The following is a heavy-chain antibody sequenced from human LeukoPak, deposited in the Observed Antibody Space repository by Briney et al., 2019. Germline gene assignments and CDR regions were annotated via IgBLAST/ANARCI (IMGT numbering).Heavy chain of an antibody. V-gene: IGHV3-73*01. J-gene: IGHJ3*02. CDR1: GFTFSGSA. D-gene: IGHD3-22*01. CDR3: TRGLPYYYDSSGYPLDAFDI. CDR2: IRSKANSYAT. Sequence: GGSLRLSCAASGFTFSGSAMHWVRQASGKGLEWVGRIRSKANSYATAYAASAKGRFTISRDDSKNTAYLQMNSLKTEDTAVYYCTRGLPYYYDSSGYPLDAFDIWGQGTMVTVSS.